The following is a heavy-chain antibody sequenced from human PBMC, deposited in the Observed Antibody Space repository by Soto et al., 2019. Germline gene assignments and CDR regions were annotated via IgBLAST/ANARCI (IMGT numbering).Heavy chain of an antibody. CDR2: ISAYDGNT. V-gene: IGHV1-18*01. D-gene: IGHD3-22*01. J-gene: IGHJ6*02. CDR1: GYSDNSYG. CDR3: ARGGYYDSSGSRNYYYYGMNV. Sequence: ASVKFSCKAFGYSDNSYGSYRVRQAPEQGLEWLGWISAYDGNTNYAQILQGRVSMTTDTSANTAYMELRSLRADDTAMYYCARGGYYDSSGSRNYYYYGMNVWGQGTTVTVSS.